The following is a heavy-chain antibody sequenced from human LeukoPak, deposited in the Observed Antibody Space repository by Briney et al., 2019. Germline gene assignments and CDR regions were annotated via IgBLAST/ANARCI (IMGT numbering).Heavy chain of an antibody. CDR2: ISAYNGNT. J-gene: IGHJ3*02. V-gene: IGHV1-18*01. CDR3: ARVGLWFGELHAFDI. Sequence: ASVNVSCKASGYTFTSYGISWVRQAPGQGLEWMGWISAYNGNTNYAQKLQGRVTMTTDTSTSTAYMELRSLRSDDTAVYYCARVGLWFGELHAFDIWGQGTMVTVSS. D-gene: IGHD3-10*01. CDR1: GYTFTSYG.